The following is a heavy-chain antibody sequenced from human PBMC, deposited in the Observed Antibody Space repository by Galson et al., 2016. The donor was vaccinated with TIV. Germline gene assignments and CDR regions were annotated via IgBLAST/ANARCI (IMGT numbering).Heavy chain of an antibody. V-gene: IGHV2-70*11. CDR1: GFSLNTDGMC. D-gene: IGHD3-22*01. CDR2: IDWDDDK. J-gene: IGHJ4*02. CDR3: ARTSYYYDSSGYYEGILYFDY. Sequence: PALVKPTQTVTLTCTFSGFSLNTDGMCVNWIRQPPGKALEWLARIDWDDDKYYSPFLKTRLTISKDTSKNQVVLTMTNLDPVDTATYYCARTSYYYDSSGYYEGILYFDYWGQGSRVTVSS.